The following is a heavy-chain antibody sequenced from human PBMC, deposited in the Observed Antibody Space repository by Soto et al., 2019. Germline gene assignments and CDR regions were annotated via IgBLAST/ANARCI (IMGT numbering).Heavy chain of an antibody. V-gene: IGHV3-21*01. CDR1: GFTFSSYS. CDR3: ARGRYYDFWNGYQYYYYYYGMDV. J-gene: IGHJ6*02. Sequence: GGSLRLSCAVSGFTFSSYSLNWVRQAPGTGLERVSSISSSSSYIYYADSAQGRFTISRDNAKNSLYLQMNSLRAEDTAVYYCARGRYYDFWNGYQYYYYYYGMDVWGQGTTVTVSS. CDR2: ISSSSSYI. D-gene: IGHD3-3*01.